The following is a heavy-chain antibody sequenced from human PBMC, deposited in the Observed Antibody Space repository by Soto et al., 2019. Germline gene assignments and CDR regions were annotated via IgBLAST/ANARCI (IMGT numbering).Heavy chain of an antibody. CDR3: ARSEATALDY. CDR1: GDSMSSSNW. V-gene: IGHV4-4*02. CDR2: AHHSGRT. Sequence: QVQLQESGPGLLKPSGTLSLTCTVSGDSMSSSNWWNWVRQPPGKGLEWIGEAHHSGRTNYNPSLKSRVTISVDRSQNHLSLQLTSVTAADTAVYYCARSEATALDYWGQGTLVTVSS. J-gene: IGHJ4*02.